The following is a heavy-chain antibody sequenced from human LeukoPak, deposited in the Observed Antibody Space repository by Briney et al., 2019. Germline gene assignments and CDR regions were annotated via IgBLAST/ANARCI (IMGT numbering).Heavy chain of an antibody. CDR2: VIPILGIA. D-gene: IGHD2-21*02. V-gene: IGHV1-69*04. J-gene: IGHJ3*02. CDR1: RGTFSSYA. CDR3: ARLAHIVVVTELSDAFDI. Sequence: EASVKVSCKPSRGTFSSYAIRWVRQAPGQGLEWMGRVIPILGIANYAQKFQGRVTITADKSTSTAYMELSSLRSEDTAVYYCARLAHIVVVTELSDAFDIWGQGTMVTVSS.